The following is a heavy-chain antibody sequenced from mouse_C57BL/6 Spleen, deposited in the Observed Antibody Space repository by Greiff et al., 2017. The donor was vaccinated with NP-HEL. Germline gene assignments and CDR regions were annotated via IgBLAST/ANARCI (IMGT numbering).Heavy chain of an antibody. CDR1: GYTFTDYY. CDR2: INPNNGGT. D-gene: IGHD1-1*01. V-gene: IGHV1-26*01. J-gene: IGHJ1*03. CDR3: ARRVVPYWYFDV. Sequence: EVQLQQSGPELVKPGASVKISCKASGYTFTDYYMNWVKQSHGKSLEWIGDINPNNGGTSYNQKFKGKATLTVDKSSSTAYMELRSLTSEDSAVDYCARRVVPYWYFDVWGTGTTVTVSS.